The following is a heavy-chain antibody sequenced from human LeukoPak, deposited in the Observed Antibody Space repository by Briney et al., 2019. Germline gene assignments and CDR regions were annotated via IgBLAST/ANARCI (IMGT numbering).Heavy chain of an antibody. CDR1: GYTFTSYA. V-gene: IGHV1-3*01. CDR3: ARGTSTVTTGDYFDY. J-gene: IGHJ4*02. D-gene: IGHD4-17*01. Sequence: ASVKVSCKASGYTFTSYAMHWVRQAPGQRLEWMGWINAGNGNTKYSQKFQGRVTITADESTSTAYMELSSLRSEDTAVYYCARGTSTVTTGDYFDYWGQGTLVTVSS. CDR2: INAGNGNT.